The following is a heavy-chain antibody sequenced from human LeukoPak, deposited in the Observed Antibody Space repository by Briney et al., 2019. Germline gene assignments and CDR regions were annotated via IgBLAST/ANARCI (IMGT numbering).Heavy chain of an antibody. Sequence: GASVKVSCKASGYTLTGYYMHWVRQAPGQGLEWMGWINPNSGGTNYAQKFQGRVTMTRDTSISTAYMELSRLRSDDTAVYYCARVHCSGGSCYPPYYYGMDVWGQGTTVTVSS. CDR1: GYTLTGYY. CDR2: INPNSGGT. CDR3: ARVHCSGGSCYPPYYYGMDV. V-gene: IGHV1-2*02. D-gene: IGHD2-15*01. J-gene: IGHJ6*02.